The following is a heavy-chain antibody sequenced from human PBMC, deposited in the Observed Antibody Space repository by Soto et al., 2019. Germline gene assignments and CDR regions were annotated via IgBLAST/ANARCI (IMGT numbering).Heavy chain of an antibody. J-gene: IGHJ4*02. D-gene: IGHD2-2*02. CDR2: ISGSGSNT. CDR3: AQLSCSSASCYKGVDY. Sequence: GGSLRLSCAASVFTFSNYAMNWVRQAPGKGLESVSAISGSGSNTYYADSVQGRFTTSRDNSKNILYLQIDSLRAEDTAFYYCAQLSCSSASCYKGVDYWGQGTLVTVSS. V-gene: IGHV3-23*01. CDR1: VFTFSNYA.